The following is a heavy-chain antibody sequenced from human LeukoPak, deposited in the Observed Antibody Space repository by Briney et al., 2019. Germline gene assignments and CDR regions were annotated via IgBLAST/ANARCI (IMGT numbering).Heavy chain of an antibody. V-gene: IGHV4-59*01. CDR1: GGSISSYY. J-gene: IGHJ2*01. Sequence: SETLSLTCTVSGGSISSYYWSWIRQPPGKGLEWIGYIYYSGSTNHNPSLKSRVTISVDTSKNQFSLKLSSVTAADTAVYYCARGYYDFWSGYYTGWYFDLWGRGTLVTVSS. D-gene: IGHD3-3*01. CDR2: IYYSGST. CDR3: ARGYYDFWSGYYTGWYFDL.